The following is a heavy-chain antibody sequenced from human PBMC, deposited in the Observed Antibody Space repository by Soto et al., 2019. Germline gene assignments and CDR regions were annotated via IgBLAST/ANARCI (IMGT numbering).Heavy chain of an antibody. CDR2: FDPEDGET. D-gene: IGHD3-10*01. J-gene: IGHJ4*02. Sequence: ASVKVSCKVSGYTLTELSMHWLRQAPGKGLEWMGGFDPEDGETIYAQKFQGRVTMSEDTSTDTAYMELSSLRSEDTAVYYCATITMVRGVRAYWGQGTLVTVSS. CDR1: GYTLTELS. CDR3: ATITMVRGVRAY. V-gene: IGHV1-24*01.